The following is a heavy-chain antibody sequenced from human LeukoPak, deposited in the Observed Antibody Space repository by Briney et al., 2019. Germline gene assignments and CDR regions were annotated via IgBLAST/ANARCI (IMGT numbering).Heavy chain of an antibody. CDR1: GFTFSDAW. D-gene: IGHD3-10*01. CDR3: ITGPFDYYGSASYLANGMDV. Sequence: GGSLRLSCAASGFTFSDAWMSWVRQAPGKGLEWVGRIKSKTDGGTTDYSAPVKGRLTISRDDSKTTLYLQMNSLKTEDTAVYYCITGPFDYYGSASYLANGMDVWGQGTTVTVSS. V-gene: IGHV3-15*01. J-gene: IGHJ6*02. CDR2: IKSKTDGGTT.